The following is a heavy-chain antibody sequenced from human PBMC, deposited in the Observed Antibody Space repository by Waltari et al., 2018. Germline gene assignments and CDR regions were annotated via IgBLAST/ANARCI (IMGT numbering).Heavy chain of an antibody. J-gene: IGHJ5*02. CDR1: GGSISSGSYY. V-gene: IGHV4-61*02. CDR3: ARGPDLYSSSGYVSARRNRGNWFDP. CDR2: IYTSGGT. Sequence: QVQLQESGPGLVKPSQTLSLTCTVSGGSISSGSYYWSWIRQPAGKGLEWIGRIYTSGGTNHKPAPKRRVTISVDTSKNQFSLKRSQGTAADTAVDYWARGPDLYSSSGYVSARRNRGNWFDPWGQGTLVTVSS. D-gene: IGHD6-13*01.